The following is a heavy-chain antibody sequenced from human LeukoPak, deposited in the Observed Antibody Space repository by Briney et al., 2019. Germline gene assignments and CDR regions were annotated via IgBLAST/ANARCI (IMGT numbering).Heavy chain of an antibody. V-gene: IGHV1-69*13. CDR3: ARDLAYGSGSYYNGQDAFDI. J-gene: IGHJ3*02. CDR2: IIPIFGTA. Sequence: VASVKVSCKASGYTFTGNYMHWVRQAPGQGLEWMGGIIPIFGTANYAQKFQGRVTITADESTSTAYMELSSLRSEDTAVYYCARDLAYGSGSYYNGQDAFDIWGQGTMVTVSS. D-gene: IGHD3-10*01. CDR1: GYTFTGNY.